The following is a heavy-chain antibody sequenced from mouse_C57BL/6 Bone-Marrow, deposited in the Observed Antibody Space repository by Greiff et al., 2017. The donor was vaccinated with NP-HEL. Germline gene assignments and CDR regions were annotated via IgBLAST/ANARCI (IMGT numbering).Heavy chain of an antibody. Sequence: EVKVVESGGGLVKPGGSLKLSCAASGFTFSSYAMSWVRQTPEKRLEWVATISDGGSYTYYPDNVKGRFTISRDNAKNNLYLQMSHLKSEDTAMYYCARDQGIYDGYYVGYFDYWGQGTTLTVSS. CDR2: ISDGGSYT. CDR1: GFTFSSYA. V-gene: IGHV5-4*01. CDR3: ARDQGIYDGYYVGYFDY. D-gene: IGHD2-3*01. J-gene: IGHJ2*01.